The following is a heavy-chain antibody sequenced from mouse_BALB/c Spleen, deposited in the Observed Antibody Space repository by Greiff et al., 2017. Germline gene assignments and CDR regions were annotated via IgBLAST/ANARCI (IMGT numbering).Heavy chain of an antibody. J-gene: IGHJ4*01. Sequence: EVMLVESGGGLVQPGGSLKLSCAASGFTFSSYGMSWVRQTPDKRLELVATINSNGGSTYYPDSVKGRFTISRDNAKNTPYLQMSSLKSEDTAMYYCARVGAYYRYDDAMDYWGQGTSVTVSS. CDR3: ARVGAYYRYDDAMDY. CDR2: INSNGGST. D-gene: IGHD2-14*01. V-gene: IGHV5-6-3*01. CDR1: GFTFSSYG.